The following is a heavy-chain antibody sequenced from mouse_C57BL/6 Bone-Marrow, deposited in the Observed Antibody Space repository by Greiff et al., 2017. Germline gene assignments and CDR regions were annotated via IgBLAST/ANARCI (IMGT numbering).Heavy chain of an antibody. CDR3: ARHGGYYVYYFDY. CDR2: ISSGGSYT. V-gene: IGHV5-6*01. J-gene: IGHJ2*01. CDR1: GFTFSSYG. D-gene: IGHD2-3*01. Sequence: EVKVVESGGDLVKPGGSLKLSCAASGFTFSSYGMSWVRQTPDKRLEWVATISSGGSYTYYPDSVKGRFTISRDNAKNTLYLQLSSLKSEDTAMYYCARHGGYYVYYFDYWCRGTTLTVSS.